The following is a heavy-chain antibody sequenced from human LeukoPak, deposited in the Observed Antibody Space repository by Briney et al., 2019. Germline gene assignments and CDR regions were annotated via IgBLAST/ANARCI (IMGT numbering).Heavy chain of an antibody. V-gene: IGHV3-7*03. Sequence: GGSLRLSCAASGFTFSDFWMSWVRQAPGKGLEWMTSINQDESETYYVDSVKGRFTISRDNAKNSVFLRMNSLRAEDTAIYYCARVRSPPEDNSNYRPIDYWGRGILVTVSS. D-gene: IGHD1-1*01. CDR2: INQDESET. J-gene: IGHJ4*02. CDR1: GFTFSDFW. CDR3: ARVRSPPEDNSNYRPIDY.